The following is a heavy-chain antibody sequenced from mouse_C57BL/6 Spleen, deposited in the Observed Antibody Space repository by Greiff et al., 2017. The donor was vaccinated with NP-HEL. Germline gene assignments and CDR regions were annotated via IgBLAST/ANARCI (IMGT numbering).Heavy chain of an antibody. CDR1: GFTFSSYA. CDR2: ISDGGSYT. J-gene: IGHJ3*01. Sequence: EVQLVESGGGLVKPGGSLKLSCAASGFTFSSYAMSWVRQTPEKRLEWVATISDGGSYTYHPDNVKGRFTISRDNAKNNLYLQMSHLKSEDTAMYYCARDDGLGRFAYWGQGTLVTVSA. V-gene: IGHV5-4*01. D-gene: IGHD4-1*01. CDR3: ARDDGLGRFAY.